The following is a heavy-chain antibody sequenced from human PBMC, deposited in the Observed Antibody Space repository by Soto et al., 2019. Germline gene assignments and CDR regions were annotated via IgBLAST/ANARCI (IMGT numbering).Heavy chain of an antibody. Sequence: ASVKVSCKASGYTFTSYYMHWVRQAPGQGLEWMGIINPSGGSTSYAQKFQGRVTMTRDTSTSTVYMELSSLRSEDTAVYYCARDTIVVVPAAKNGLRYFDYWGQGTLVTVS. J-gene: IGHJ4*02. D-gene: IGHD2-2*01. V-gene: IGHV1-46*01. CDR3: ARDTIVVVPAAKNGLRYFDY. CDR2: INPSGGST. CDR1: GYTFTSYY.